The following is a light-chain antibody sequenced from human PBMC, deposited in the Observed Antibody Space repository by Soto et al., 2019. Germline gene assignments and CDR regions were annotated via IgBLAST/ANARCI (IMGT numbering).Light chain of an antibody. V-gene: IGLV2-8*01. Sequence: QSALTQPPSASGSPGQSVTISCTGTSSDVGGYNYVSWYQQHPGKAPKLMIYDVTKRPSGVPDRFSGSKSGNTASLTVSGLQAEDEADYYCSSYAGSNHFVVFGGGTKLTVL. CDR2: DVT. CDR3: SSYAGSNHFVV. J-gene: IGLJ2*01. CDR1: SSDVGGYNY.